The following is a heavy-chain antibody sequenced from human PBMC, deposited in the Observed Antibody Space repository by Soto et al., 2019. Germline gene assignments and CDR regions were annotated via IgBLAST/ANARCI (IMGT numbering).Heavy chain of an antibody. CDR3: ARDFAFDILTGEPGGDFDY. V-gene: IGHV1-3*01. Sequence: ASVKVSCKASGYTFTSYAMHWVRQAPGQRLEWMGWINAGNGNTKYSQKFQGRVTITRDTSASTAYMELSSLRSEDTAVYYYARDFAFDILTGEPGGDFDYWGQGTLVTVSS. J-gene: IGHJ4*02. CDR1: GYTFTSYA. D-gene: IGHD3-9*01. CDR2: INAGNGNT.